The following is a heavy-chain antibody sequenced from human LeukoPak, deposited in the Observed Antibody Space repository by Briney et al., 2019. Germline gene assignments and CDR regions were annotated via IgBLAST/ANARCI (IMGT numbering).Heavy chain of an antibody. V-gene: IGHV4-59*01. CDR1: GGSISSDY. J-gene: IGHJ4*02. D-gene: IGHD3-10*01. CDR3: ARVNYYGSGSDY. Sequence: SETLSLTCTVSGGSISSDYWSWIRQPPGKGLEWIGYIYYSGRTYYNPSLKSRITISVDTSKNQFSLKLSSVTAADTAVYYCARVNYYGSGSDYWGQGTLVTVSS. CDR2: IYYSGRT.